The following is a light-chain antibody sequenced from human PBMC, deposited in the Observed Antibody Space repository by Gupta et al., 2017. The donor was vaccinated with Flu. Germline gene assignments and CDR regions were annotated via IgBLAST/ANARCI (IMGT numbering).Light chain of an antibody. CDR3: QQYGSSPPYT. J-gene: IGKJ2*01. CDR1: QSVRSSY. CDR2: GAS. V-gene: IGKV3-20*01. Sequence: TLSLSPGERATLSCRASQSVRSSYLAWYKQKPGQAPRLLIYGASSRDTGIPDRFSGSGSGTDLTLTISRREPEDFAVYYCQQYGSSPPYTFGQGTKLEIK.